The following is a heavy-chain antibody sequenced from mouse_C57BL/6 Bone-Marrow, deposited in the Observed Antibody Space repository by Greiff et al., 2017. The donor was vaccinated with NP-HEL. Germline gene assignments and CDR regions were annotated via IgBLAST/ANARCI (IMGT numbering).Heavy chain of an antibody. CDR2: IYPRSGNT. Sequence: QVQLQQSGAELARPGASVKLSCKASGYTFTSYGISWVKQRTGQGLEWIGEIYPRSGNTYYNEKFKGKATLTAYKSSSTAYMELLSLTSEDSAVYFCARSGYDGFAYWGQGTLVTVSA. CDR1: GYTFTSYG. D-gene: IGHD2-2*01. V-gene: IGHV1-81*01. CDR3: ARSGYDGFAY. J-gene: IGHJ3*01.